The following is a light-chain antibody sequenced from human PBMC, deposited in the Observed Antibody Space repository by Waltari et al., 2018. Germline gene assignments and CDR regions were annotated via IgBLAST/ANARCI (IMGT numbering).Light chain of an antibody. Sequence: SFELTQPPSVSVSPGQTARITCSGDVLPKQYAHWYQQRPGQAPLLIIYKDTERPSGIPERFSGSSSGTTVTLTISGVLAEDEADYHCQSADSSGAYVVFGGGTKLPVL. CDR3: QSADSSGAYVV. V-gene: IGLV3-25*03. J-gene: IGLJ2*01. CDR1: VLPKQY. CDR2: KDT.